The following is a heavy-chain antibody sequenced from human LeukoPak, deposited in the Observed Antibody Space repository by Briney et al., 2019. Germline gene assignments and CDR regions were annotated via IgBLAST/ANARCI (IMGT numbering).Heavy chain of an antibody. V-gene: IGHV1-18*01. Sequence: ASVKVSCKASGYTFTSYGISWVRQAPGQGLEWMGWISAYNGNTNYAQKLQGRVTMTTDTSTSTAYMELRSLRSDDTAVYYCARVDHCSSTSCYGGYNWNSLVPVYYYYMDVWGKGTTVTVSS. CDR3: ARVDHCSSTSCYGGYNWNSLVPVYYYYMDV. J-gene: IGHJ6*03. CDR1: GYTFTSYG. CDR2: ISAYNGNT. D-gene: IGHD2-2*01.